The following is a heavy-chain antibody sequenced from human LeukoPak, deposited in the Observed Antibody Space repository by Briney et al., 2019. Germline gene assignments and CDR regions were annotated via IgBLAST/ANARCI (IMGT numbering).Heavy chain of an antibody. CDR3: AKLFGATPGTDY. Sequence: PGRSLRLSCAASGFTFSSYGMHWVRQAPGKGLEWVAVISYDGSNKYYADSVKGRFTISRDNSKNTLYLQMNSLRAEDTAVYYCAKLFGATPGTDYWGQGTLVTVSS. CDR1: GFTFSSYG. J-gene: IGHJ4*02. CDR2: ISYDGSNK. V-gene: IGHV3-30*18. D-gene: IGHD1-26*01.